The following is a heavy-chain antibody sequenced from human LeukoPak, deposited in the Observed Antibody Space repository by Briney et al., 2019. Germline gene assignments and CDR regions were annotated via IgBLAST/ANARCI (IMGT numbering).Heavy chain of an antibody. CDR2: ISGSGGST. CDR3: ATHSYYYDSSGYSKSYYFDY. CDR1: GGSFSGYY. D-gene: IGHD3-22*01. Sequence: ETLSLTCAVYGGSFSGYYWSWVRQAPGKGLEWVSAISGSGGSTYYADSVKGRFTISRDNSKNTLYLQMNSLRAEDTAVYYCATHSYYYDSSGYSKSYYFDYWGQGTLVTVSS. V-gene: IGHV3-23*01. J-gene: IGHJ4*02.